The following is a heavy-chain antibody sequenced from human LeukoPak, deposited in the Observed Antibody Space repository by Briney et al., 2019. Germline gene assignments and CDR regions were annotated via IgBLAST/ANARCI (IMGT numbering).Heavy chain of an antibody. J-gene: IGHJ4*02. Sequence: GGSLRLSCAASGFTFSSYSMNWVRQAPGKGLEWVADIKQDGSEKYYLDSVKGRFTISTDNAKNLLSLEMNSLRVEDTAVYYCSWSGEADWGQGTLVIVSS. D-gene: IGHD3-3*01. CDR2: IKQDGSEK. V-gene: IGHV3-7*01. CDR3: SWSGEAD. CDR1: GFTFSSYS.